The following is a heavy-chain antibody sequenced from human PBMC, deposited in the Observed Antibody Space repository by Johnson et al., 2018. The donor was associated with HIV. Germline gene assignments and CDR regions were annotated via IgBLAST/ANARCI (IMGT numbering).Heavy chain of an antibody. CDR2: IGTAGDT. CDR3: AKDVSVVTTSGSFDI. Sequence: VQLVESGGGLVQPGGSLRLSCAASGFTFSSYYMHWVRQATGKGLEWVSAIGTAGDTYYPGSVKGRFTISRDNAKNTLYLRLNSLRPEDSAVYYCAKDVSVVTTSGSFDIWGQGTLVTVSS. V-gene: IGHV3-13*01. J-gene: IGHJ3*02. D-gene: IGHD2-21*02. CDR1: GFTFSSYY.